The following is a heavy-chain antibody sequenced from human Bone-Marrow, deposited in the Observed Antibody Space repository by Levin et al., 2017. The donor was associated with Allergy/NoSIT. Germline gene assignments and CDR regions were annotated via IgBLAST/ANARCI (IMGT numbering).Heavy chain of an antibody. V-gene: IGHV3-53*01. D-gene: IGHD6-13*01. Sequence: GESLKISCAASEFIVSRHYMSWVRQAPGKGLECVSIIYSGGGTYYVDSVKGRFTIPRDNSQNTLYLQMNNLRVEDTAVYYGSRKTDSNPPGDDWGQGTLVTVSS. CDR3: SRKTDSNPPGDD. CDR1: EFIVSRHY. CDR2: IYSGGGT. J-gene: IGHJ4*02.